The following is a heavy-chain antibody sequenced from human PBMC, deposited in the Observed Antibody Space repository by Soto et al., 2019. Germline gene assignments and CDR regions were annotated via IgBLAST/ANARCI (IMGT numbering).Heavy chain of an antibody. Sequence: SETLSLTCAVYGGSFSGYYWSWIRQPPGKGLEWIGEINHSGSTNYNPSLKSRVTISVDTSKNQFSLKLSSVTAADTTVYYCARGHYDNWNYVAFDIWGQGTMVTVSS. CDR2: INHSGST. V-gene: IGHV4-34*01. CDR1: GGSFSGYY. D-gene: IGHD1-7*01. J-gene: IGHJ3*02. CDR3: ARGHYDNWNYVAFDI.